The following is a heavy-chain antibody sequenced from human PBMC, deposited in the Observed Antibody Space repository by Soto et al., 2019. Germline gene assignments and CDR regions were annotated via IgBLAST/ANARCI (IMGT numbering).Heavy chain of an antibody. J-gene: IGHJ4*02. CDR2: INHSGST. Sequence: PSETLSLTCAVYGGSFSGYYWSWIRQPPGKGLEWIGEINHSGSTNYNPSLKSRVTISVDTSKNQFSLKLSSVTAADTAVYYCARGGRRGYSYGYLDYWGQGTLVTVSS. CDR3: ARGGRRGYSYGYLDY. CDR1: GGSFSGYY. D-gene: IGHD5-18*01. V-gene: IGHV4-34*01.